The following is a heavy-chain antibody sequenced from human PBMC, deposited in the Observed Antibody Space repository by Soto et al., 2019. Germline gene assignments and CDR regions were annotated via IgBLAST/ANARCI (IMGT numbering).Heavy chain of an antibody. CDR3: ARGTPSYCSSTSCYTVGMDV. J-gene: IGHJ6*02. CDR2: IYYSGST. V-gene: IGHV4-31*03. Sequence: SETLSLTCTVSGGSISSGGYYWSWIRQHPGKGLEWIGYIYYSGSTYYNPSLKSRVTISVDTSKNQFSLKLSSVTAADTAVYYCARGTPSYCSSTSCYTVGMDVWGQGTTVTVSS. CDR1: GGSISSGGYY. D-gene: IGHD2-2*02.